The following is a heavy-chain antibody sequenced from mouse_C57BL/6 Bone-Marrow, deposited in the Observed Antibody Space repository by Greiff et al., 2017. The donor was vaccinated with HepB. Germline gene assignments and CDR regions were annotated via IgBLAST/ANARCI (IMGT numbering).Heavy chain of an antibody. CDR2: ISDGGSYT. CDR1: GFTFSSYA. J-gene: IGHJ4*01. D-gene: IGHD6-1*01. Sequence: EVKVVESGGGLVKPGGSLKLSCAASGFTFSSYAMSWVRQTPEKRLEWVATISDGGSYTYYPDNVKGRFTISRDNAKNNLYLQMSHLKSEDTAMYYCARDQGSPYAMDYWGQGTSVTVSS. V-gene: IGHV5-4*01. CDR3: ARDQGSPYAMDY.